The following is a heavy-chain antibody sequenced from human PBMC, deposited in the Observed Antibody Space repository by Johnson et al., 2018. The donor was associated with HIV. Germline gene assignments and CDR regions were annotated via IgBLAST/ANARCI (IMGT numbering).Heavy chain of an antibody. CDR3: ARRSSLDI. J-gene: IGHJ3*02. CDR1: GFIFNNYW. V-gene: IGHV3-7*02. CDR2: IKEDGSED. Sequence: VQLVESGGGLVQRGGSLRLSCAASGFIFNNYWMSWVRQAPGKGLEWLANIKEDGSEDYYVDSLKGRFTISRDNAKNSLYLQMNSLRAEDTAVYYCARRSSLDIWGQGTMVTVSS.